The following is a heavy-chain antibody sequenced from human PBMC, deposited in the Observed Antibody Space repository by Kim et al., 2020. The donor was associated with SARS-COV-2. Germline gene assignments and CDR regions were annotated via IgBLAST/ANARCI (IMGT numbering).Heavy chain of an antibody. J-gene: IGHJ5*02. D-gene: IGHD6-19*01. V-gene: IGHV4-4*02. Sequence: SETLSLTCAVSGGSISSSNWWSWVRQPPGKGLEWIGEIYHSGSTNYNPSLKSRVTISVDKSKNQFSLKLSSVTAADTAVYYCASHSSGWYGEKNNWFDPWGQGTLVTVSS. CDR2: IYHSGST. CDR3: ASHSSGWYGEKNNWFDP. CDR1: GGSISSSNW.